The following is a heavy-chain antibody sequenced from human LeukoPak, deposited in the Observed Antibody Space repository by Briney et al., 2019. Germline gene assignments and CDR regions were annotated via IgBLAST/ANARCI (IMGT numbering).Heavy chain of an antibody. J-gene: IGHJ3*02. CDR1: GFTFSNYG. Sequence: GGSLRLSCAASGFTFSNYGMHWVRQAPGKGLEWVGRIKKKNEGGATEYAAPVKGRFTISRDDSSYILYLQMNSLKTEDTAMYFCTTSGNPSLTDIWGQGTMVTVSS. CDR3: TTSGNPSLTDI. V-gene: IGHV3-15*07. CDR2: IKKKNEGGAT. D-gene: IGHD1-26*01.